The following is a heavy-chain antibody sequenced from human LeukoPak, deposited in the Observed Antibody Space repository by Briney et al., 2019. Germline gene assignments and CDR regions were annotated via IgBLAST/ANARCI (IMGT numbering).Heavy chain of an antibody. CDR2: IIPIFGTA. V-gene: IGHV1-69*13. CDR3: ARDPYSGSRPYFDY. J-gene: IGHJ4*02. CDR1: GGTFSSYA. Sequence: SVKVSCKASGGTFSSYAISWVRQAPGRGLEWMGGIIPIFGTANYAQKFQGRVTITADESTSTAYMELSSLRSEDTAVYYCARDPYSGSRPYFDYWGQGTLVTVSS. D-gene: IGHD1-26*01.